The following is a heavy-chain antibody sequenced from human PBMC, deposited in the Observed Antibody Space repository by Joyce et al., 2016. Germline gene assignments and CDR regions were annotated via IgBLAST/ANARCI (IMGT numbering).Heavy chain of an antibody. CDR2: LFHGGKI. CDR1: GHSITSDYL. D-gene: IGHD5-24*01. J-gene: IGHJ3*01. Sequence: QVQLQESGPGLVKPSETVSLTCAVSGHSITSDYLWGWIRQPPGKGLEWIGSLFHGGKIYHNPSLKRRVTISVDTSKNMFSLNLKSVTDADTAVYYCVAMGGMTTMMGCVWGQGKMVAVSS. V-gene: IGHV4-38-2*01. CDR3: VAMGGMTTMMGCV.